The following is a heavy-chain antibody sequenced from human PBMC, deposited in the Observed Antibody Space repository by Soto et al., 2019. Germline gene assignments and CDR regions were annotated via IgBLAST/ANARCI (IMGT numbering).Heavy chain of an antibody. CDR1: GYSFTSYW. V-gene: IGHV5-10-1*01. J-gene: IGHJ5*02. Sequence: PGESLKISCKGSGYSFTSYWISWVRQMPGKGLEWMGRIDPSDSYTNYSPSLQGHVTISADKSISTAYLQWSSLKASDTAMHYCARHQEWELLTFDPWGQGTLVTVSS. D-gene: IGHD1-26*01. CDR3: ARHQEWELLTFDP. CDR2: IDPSDSYT.